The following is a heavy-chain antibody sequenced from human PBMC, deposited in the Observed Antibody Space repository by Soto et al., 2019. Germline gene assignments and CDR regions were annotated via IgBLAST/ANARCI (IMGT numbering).Heavy chain of an antibody. V-gene: IGHV3-21*06. Sequence: PGGSLRLSCAASGFTFTRYSMTWVRQAPGKGLEWVSSISSTTNYIYYGDSMKGRFTISRDNAKNSLYLEMNSLRAEDTAVYYCARESEDLTSNFDYWGKGTLVTVSS. CDR2: ISSTTNYI. J-gene: IGHJ4*02. CDR3: ARESEDLTSNFDY. CDR1: GFTFTRYS.